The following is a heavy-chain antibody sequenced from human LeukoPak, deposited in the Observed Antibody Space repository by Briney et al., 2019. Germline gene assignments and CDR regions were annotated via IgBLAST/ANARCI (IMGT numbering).Heavy chain of an antibody. V-gene: IGHV1-18*01. CDR2: VTSDNRDT. Sequence: GASVKVSCRASGYNFSAYGMTWVRQAPRQGLEWMGWVTSDNRDTKYAPKFQGRVTMTTDMSSTTAYMELRSLRSDDTAVYYCARGSHEYWNDYWGQGTLVTVSS. CDR1: GYNFSAYG. CDR3: ARGSHEYWNDY. D-gene: IGHD1-1*01. J-gene: IGHJ4*02.